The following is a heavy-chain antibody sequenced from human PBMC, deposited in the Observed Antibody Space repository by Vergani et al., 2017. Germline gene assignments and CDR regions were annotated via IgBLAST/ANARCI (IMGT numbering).Heavy chain of an antibody. Sequence: QVQLQESGPGLVKPSQTLSFTCTVSGGSISSGSYYWSWIRQPAGKGLEWIGRIYTSGSTNYNPSLKSRVTISVDTSKNQFSLKLSSVTAADTAVYYCARDLVGAIDYWGQGTLVTVSS. CDR3: ARDLVGAIDY. D-gene: IGHD1-26*01. V-gene: IGHV4-61*02. CDR1: GGSISSGSYY. CDR2: IYTSGST. J-gene: IGHJ4*02.